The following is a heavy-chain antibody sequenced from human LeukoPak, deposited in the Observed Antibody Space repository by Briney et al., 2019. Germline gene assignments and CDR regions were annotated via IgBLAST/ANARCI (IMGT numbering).Heavy chain of an antibody. CDR1: GFTVSSNY. J-gene: IGHJ1*01. CDR3: AKENYGDSTGGRFQH. D-gene: IGHD4-17*01. Sequence: GGSLRLSCAASGFTVSSNYMSWVRQAPGKGLEWVSVIYRGGSTDYADSVKGRFTISRDNSKNTLYLQMSSLRAEDTVVYYCAKENYGDSTGGRFQHWGQGTLVTVSS. V-gene: IGHV3-53*01. CDR2: IYRGGST.